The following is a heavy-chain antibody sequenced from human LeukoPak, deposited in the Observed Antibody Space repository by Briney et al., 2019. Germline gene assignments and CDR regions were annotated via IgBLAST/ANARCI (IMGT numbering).Heavy chain of an antibody. Sequence: PGGSLRLSCAASGFTFRSYRMHWVRQAPGEGLLWVSRINYDGSGTGFPDSVKGRFTISRDNAKNTLYLQMNSLRAEDTAVYYCARVDGVRDAFDIWGVGTLVTVSS. CDR1: GFTFRSYR. CDR3: ARVDGVRDAFDI. CDR2: INYDGSGT. J-gene: IGHJ3*02. V-gene: IGHV3-74*01. D-gene: IGHD3-10*01.